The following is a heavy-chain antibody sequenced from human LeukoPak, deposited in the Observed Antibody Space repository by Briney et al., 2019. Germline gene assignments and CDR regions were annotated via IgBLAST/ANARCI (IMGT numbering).Heavy chain of an antibody. Sequence: KPSETLSLTCTVSGYSISSGYYWGWIRQPPGKGLEWIGSNHSGSTYYNPSLKSRVTISVDTSKNQFSLKLSSVTAADTAVYYCARVREDPWNSAPHAFDIWGQGTMVTVSS. CDR2: NHSGST. D-gene: IGHD1-1*01. J-gene: IGHJ3*02. CDR1: GYSISSGYY. CDR3: ARVREDPWNSAPHAFDI. V-gene: IGHV4-38-2*02.